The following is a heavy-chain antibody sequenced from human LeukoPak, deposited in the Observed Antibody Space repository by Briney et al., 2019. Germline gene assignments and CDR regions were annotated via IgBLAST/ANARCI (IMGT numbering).Heavy chain of an antibody. CDR3: ARNKYYNILTGYYGYFDL. V-gene: IGHV4-28*01. D-gene: IGHD3-9*01. CDR2: IYYSATT. Sequence: SETLSLTCAVSIYSINSTNWWGWIRQPPGKGLERIGHIYYSATTYYKPSLKSRVTMSVDTSKNQFSLKLRSVTAVDTPVYYCARNKYYNILTGYYGYFDLWGRGTLVTVSS. J-gene: IGHJ2*01. CDR1: IYSINSTNW.